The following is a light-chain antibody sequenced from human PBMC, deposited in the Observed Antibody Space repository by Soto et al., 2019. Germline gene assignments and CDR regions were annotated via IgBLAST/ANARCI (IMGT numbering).Light chain of an antibody. J-gene: IGKJ4*01. V-gene: IGKV1-12*01. CDR1: HSIYKW. Sequence: DIQLTQSPSSVSASIGDRVTISCRASHSIYKWLVWYQQKPGKAPKLLIYAASSLQSGVPSRFSGSGYGTEFTLTISSLQPEDSATYYCQQADSFPLTFGGGTEVAI. CDR2: AAS. CDR3: QQADSFPLT.